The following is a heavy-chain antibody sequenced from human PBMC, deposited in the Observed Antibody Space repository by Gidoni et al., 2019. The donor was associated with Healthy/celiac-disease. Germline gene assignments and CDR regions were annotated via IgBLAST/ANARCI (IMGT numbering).Heavy chain of an antibody. CDR3: ASCRDGYNLDAFDI. D-gene: IGHD5-12*01. J-gene: IGHJ3*02. CDR1: GGSISSYY. Sequence: QVQLQESGPGLVKPSETLSLTCTVSGGSISSYYWSWIRQPPGKGLEWIGYIYYSGSTNYNPSLKSRVTISVDTSKNQFSLKLSSVTAADTAVYYCASCRDGYNLDAFDIWGQGTMVTVSS. V-gene: IGHV4-59*01. CDR2: IYYSGST.